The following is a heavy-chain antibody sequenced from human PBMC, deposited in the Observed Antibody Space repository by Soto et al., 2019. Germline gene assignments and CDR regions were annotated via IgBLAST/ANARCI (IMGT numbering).Heavy chain of an antibody. J-gene: IGHJ4*02. D-gene: IGHD3-16*02. CDR1: GGSFSGYY. CDR2: INHSGST. V-gene: IGHV4-34*01. Sequence: SETLSLTCAVYGGSFSGYYWSWIRQPPGKGLEWIGEINHSGSTNYNPSLKSRVTISVDTSKNQFSLKLSSVTAADTAVYYCARESRDYVWGSYRYTKFGYWGQGTLVTVS. CDR3: ARESRDYVWGSYRYTKFGY.